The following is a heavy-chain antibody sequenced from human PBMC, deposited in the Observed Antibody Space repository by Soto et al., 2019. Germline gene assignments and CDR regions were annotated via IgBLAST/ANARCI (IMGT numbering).Heavy chain of an antibody. V-gene: IGHV1-46*01. D-gene: IGHD1-26*01. Sequence: ASVKVSCKASGYTFTSYYMHWVRQAPGQGLEWMGIINPSGGSTSYAQKFQGRVTMTSDTSTSTVYMELSSLRSEATAVYYCARDWGIVGANDAFDIWGQGTMVTVSS. CDR1: GYTFTSYY. CDR3: ARDWGIVGANDAFDI. CDR2: INPSGGST. J-gene: IGHJ3*02.